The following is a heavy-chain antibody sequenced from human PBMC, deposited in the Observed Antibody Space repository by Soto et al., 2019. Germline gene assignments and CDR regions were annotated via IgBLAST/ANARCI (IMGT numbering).Heavy chain of an antibody. CDR2: IWYDGSNK. J-gene: IGHJ4*02. CDR1: GFTFSSYG. V-gene: IGHV3-33*01. Sequence: GGSLRLSCAASGFTFSSYGMHWVRQAPGKGLEWVAVIWYDGSNKYYADSVKGRFTISRDNSKNTLYLQMNSLRAEDTAVYYWARDLNYYDSSGYPRNNYFDYWGQGTLVTVSS. D-gene: IGHD3-22*01. CDR3: ARDLNYYDSSGYPRNNYFDY.